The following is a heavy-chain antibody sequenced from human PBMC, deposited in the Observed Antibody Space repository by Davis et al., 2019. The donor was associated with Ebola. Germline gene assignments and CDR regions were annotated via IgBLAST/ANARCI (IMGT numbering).Heavy chain of an antibody. V-gene: IGHV3-21*01. J-gene: IGHJ4*02. CDR2: ISSSSSYI. D-gene: IGHD1-26*01. CDR3: ARVSPGSSEYYFDY. Sequence: PGGSLRLSCAASGFTFSSYSMNWVRQAPGKGLEWVSSISSSSSYIYYADSVKGRFTISRDNAKNSLYLQMNSLRAEDTAVYYCARVSPGSSEYYFDYWGQGTLVTVSS. CDR1: GFTFSSYS.